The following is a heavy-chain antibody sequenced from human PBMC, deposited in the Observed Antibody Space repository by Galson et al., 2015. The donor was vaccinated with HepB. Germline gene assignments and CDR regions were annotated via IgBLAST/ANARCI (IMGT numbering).Heavy chain of an antibody. CDR3: ARDAAIIAVAGTGPDFDY. CDR2: INTNTGNP. D-gene: IGHD6-19*01. CDR1: GYIFTSYA. J-gene: IGHJ4*02. Sequence: SVKVSCKASGYIFTSYAMNWVRQAPGQGLEWMGWINTNTGNPTYAQGFTGRFVFSLDTSVSTAYLQISSLKAEDTAVYYCARDAAIIAVAGTGPDFDYWSQGTLVTVSS. V-gene: IGHV7-4-1*02.